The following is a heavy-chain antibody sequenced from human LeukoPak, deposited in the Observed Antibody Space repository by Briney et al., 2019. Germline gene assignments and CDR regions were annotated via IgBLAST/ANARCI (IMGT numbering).Heavy chain of an antibody. Sequence: SETLSLTCTVAGGSISIYYWSWIRQPPGKGLEWIGYIYYSGSTNYNPSLRSRVTISVDTSKNQFSRKLSSVSAADTAVYYCTSVKPQLYSKYAFDIWGQGTMVTVSS. D-gene: IGHD4-11*01. J-gene: IGHJ3*02. CDR1: GGSISIYY. V-gene: IGHV4-59*01. CDR3: TSVKPQLYSKYAFDI. CDR2: IYYSGST.